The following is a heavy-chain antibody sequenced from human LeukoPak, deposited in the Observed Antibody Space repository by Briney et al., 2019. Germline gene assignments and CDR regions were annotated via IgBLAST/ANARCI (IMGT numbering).Heavy chain of an antibody. V-gene: IGHV4-61*02. Sequence: SETLSLTCTVSGGSISSSSYYWSWIRQPAGKGLEWIGRIYTSGSTNYNPSLKSRVTMSVDTSKNQFSLKLSSVTAADTAVYYCASYHYDILTGYRNYAFDIWGQGTMVTVSS. CDR3: ASYHYDILTGYRNYAFDI. CDR2: IYTSGST. D-gene: IGHD3-9*01. CDR1: GGSISSSSYY. J-gene: IGHJ3*02.